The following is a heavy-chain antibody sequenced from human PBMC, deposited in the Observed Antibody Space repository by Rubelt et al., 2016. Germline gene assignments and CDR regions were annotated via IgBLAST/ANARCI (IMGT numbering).Heavy chain of an antibody. Sequence: QVQLQESGPGLVKPSETLSLTCTVSGGSISSYYWSWIRQPPGKGLEWIGYIYYSGSSSYNPSLKSRVTISADTSKNKVSLELGSVTASDTAVYYCAVGWELLRDWGPGTLVTVAS. CDR2: IYYSGSS. CDR1: GGSISSYY. D-gene: IGHD1-26*01. CDR3: AVGWELLRD. V-gene: IGHV4-59*01. J-gene: IGHJ4*02.